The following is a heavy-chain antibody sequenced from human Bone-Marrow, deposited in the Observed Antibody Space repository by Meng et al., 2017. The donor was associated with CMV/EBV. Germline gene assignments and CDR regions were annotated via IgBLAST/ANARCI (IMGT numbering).Heavy chain of an antibody. V-gene: IGHV1-69*10. Sequence: SVKVSCKASGYTFTSYYMHWVRQAPGQGLEWMGGIIPILGITNYAQKFQGRVTITADKSTSTAYMELSSLRSEDTAVYYCARAGRYGYGPNGIFDYCGQGTLVTVSS. CDR3: ARAGRYGYGPNGIFDY. D-gene: IGHD5-18*01. CDR2: IIPILGIT. J-gene: IGHJ4*02. CDR1: GYTFTSYY.